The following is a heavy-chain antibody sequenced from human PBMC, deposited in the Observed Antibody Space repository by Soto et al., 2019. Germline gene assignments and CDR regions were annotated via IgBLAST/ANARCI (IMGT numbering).Heavy chain of an antibody. V-gene: IGHV4-59*01. CDR2: MHHTQGT. Sequence: ENLSLSCSVCGASISSYYWTWTRQPPGGGLEWIGYMHHTQGTNDNPSLRGRVHMSIDTSMNQFSLRLTSVTAADTAVYYCACVPFVGYFDCLDPWCQATLGTVSS. CDR3: ACVPFVGYFDCLDP. J-gene: IGHJ5*02. D-gene: IGHD3-9*01. CDR1: GASISSYY.